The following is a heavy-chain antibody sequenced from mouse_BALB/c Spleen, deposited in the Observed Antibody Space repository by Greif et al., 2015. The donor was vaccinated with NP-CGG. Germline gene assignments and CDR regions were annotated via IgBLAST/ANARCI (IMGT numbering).Heavy chain of an antibody. CDR1: GFNIKDTY. D-gene: IGHD3-3*01. CDR2: IDPANGNT. J-gene: IGHJ2*01. CDR3: AGTYFDY. V-gene: IGHV14-3*02. Sequence: VQLKQSGAELVKPGASVKLSCTASGFNIKDTYMHWVRQRPEQGLEWIGRIDPANGNTKYDPKFQGKATITADTSSNTAYLQLSSLTSEDTAVYYCAGTYFDYWGQGTTLTVSS.